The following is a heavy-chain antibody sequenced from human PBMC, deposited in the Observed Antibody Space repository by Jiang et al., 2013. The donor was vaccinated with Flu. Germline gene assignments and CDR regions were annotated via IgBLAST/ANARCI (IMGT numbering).Heavy chain of an antibody. V-gene: IGHV3-30*02. CDR1: GFTFSSYG. J-gene: IGHJ3*02. CDR2: IRYDGSNK. D-gene: IGHD1-26*01. Sequence: VQLLESGGGVVQPGGSLRLSCAASGFTFSSYGMHWVRQAPGKGLEWVAFIRYDGSNKYYADSVKGRFTISRDNSKNTLYLQMNSLRAEDTAVYYCAKEGTWEGDAFDIWGQGTMVTVSS. CDR3: AKEGTWEGDAFDI.